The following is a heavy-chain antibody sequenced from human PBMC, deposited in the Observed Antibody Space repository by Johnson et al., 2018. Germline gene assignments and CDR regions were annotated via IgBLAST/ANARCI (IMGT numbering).Heavy chain of an antibody. CDR1: GGSISSSTYY. J-gene: IGHJ3*02. CDR2: IYNSGTT. CDR3: ATTKTLVDSFEI. Sequence: QVQLQESGPGLVKSSQTLSLTCTVSGGSISSSTYYWSWIRQHPGKGLEWIGYIYNSGTTYYNPSLKSRVTISVDTSKNQFSLKLNSMTAADTAVFYCATTKTLVDSFEIWGQGTIVTVSS. D-gene: IGHD1-26*01. V-gene: IGHV4-31*03.